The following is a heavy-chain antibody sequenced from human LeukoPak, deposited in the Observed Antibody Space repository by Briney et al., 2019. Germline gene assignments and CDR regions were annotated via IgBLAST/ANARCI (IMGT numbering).Heavy chain of an antibody. V-gene: IGHV3-9*01. D-gene: IGHD3-22*01. CDR2: ISWNSGRI. Sequence: GGSLRLSCAASGFIFYDYAVHWVRHAPGKGLEWGSGISWNSGRIGYADSVKGRFSISRDDAKKSLYLQMNSLRPDDTALYYCAKADTSRSYSYYFDDWGQGTLVTVSS. J-gene: IGHJ4*02. CDR1: GFIFYDYA. CDR3: AKADTSRSYSYYFDD.